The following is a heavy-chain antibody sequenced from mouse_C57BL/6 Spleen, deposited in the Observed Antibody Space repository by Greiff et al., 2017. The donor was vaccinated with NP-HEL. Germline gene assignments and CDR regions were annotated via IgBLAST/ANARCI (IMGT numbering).Heavy chain of an antibody. CDR3: AREGAGFPLYAMDY. V-gene: IGHV3-6*01. CDR1: GYSITSGYY. Sequence: EVQVVESGPGLVKPSQSLSLTCSITGYSITSGYYWNWIRQFPGNKLEWMGYISYDGSNNYNPSLKNRISITRDTSKNQFFLKLNSVTTEDTATYYCAREGAGFPLYAMDYWGQGTSVTVSS. D-gene: IGHD3-3*01. CDR2: ISYDGSN. J-gene: IGHJ4*01.